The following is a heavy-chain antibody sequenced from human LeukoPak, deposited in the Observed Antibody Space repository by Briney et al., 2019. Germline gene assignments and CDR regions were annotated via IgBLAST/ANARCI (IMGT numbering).Heavy chain of an antibody. CDR1: GGSISSSSYY. CDR3: ASSIYDFWSGYPDAFDI. D-gene: IGHD3-3*01. J-gene: IGHJ3*02. Sequence: SETLSLTCTVSGGSISSSSYYWGWIGQPPGKGLEWIGSIYYSGSTYYNPSLKSRVTISVDTSKNQFSLKLSSVTAADTAVYYCASSIYDFWSGYPDAFDIWGQGTMVTVSS. CDR2: IYYSGST. V-gene: IGHV4-39*07.